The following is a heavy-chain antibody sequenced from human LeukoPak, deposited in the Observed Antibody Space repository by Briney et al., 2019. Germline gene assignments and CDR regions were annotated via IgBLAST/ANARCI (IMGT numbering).Heavy chain of an antibody. V-gene: IGHV4-34*01. CDR2: INRSGNT. CDR1: GGSFSTYY. J-gene: IGHJ2*01. D-gene: IGHD3-10*01. CDR3: ARTGEFVGYFDL. Sequence: SETLSLTCAVYGGSFSTYYWSWIRQPPGKGLEWIGEINRSGNTNNNPSLKSRVTISVDTSKSQFSLKLNSMTAADTAVYYCARTGEFVGYFDLWGRGTLVTVSS.